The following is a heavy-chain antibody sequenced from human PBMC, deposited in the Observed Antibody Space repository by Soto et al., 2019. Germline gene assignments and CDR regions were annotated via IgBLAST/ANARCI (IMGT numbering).Heavy chain of an antibody. CDR2: IIPILGVA. CDR3: ARDDCSSTSCYRRYYYYYGMDV. D-gene: IGHD2-2*01. CDR1: RYTFTKYF. V-gene: IGHV1-69*04. J-gene: IGHJ6*02. Sequence: SVKVSCKASRYTFTKYFTQWVRQAPGQGLEWMGRIIPILGVANYAQKFQGRVTMTTDKSTSTAYMELSSLRSEDTAVYYCARDDCSSTSCYRRYYYYYGMDVWGQGTTVTVSS.